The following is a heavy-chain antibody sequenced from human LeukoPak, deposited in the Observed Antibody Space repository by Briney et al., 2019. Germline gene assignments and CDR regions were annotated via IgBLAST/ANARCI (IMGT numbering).Heavy chain of an antibody. Sequence: PGGSLRLSCAASGFTFSTYAMSWVRQAPGKGLEWVSSISASGFSTYYAASVKGRFTLSRDNSKNTIYLQMNSLSAEDTALYFCAKRDNSGWYSLDYWGQGTLVTVSS. CDR1: GFTFSTYA. CDR2: ISASGFST. J-gene: IGHJ4*02. D-gene: IGHD6-19*01. V-gene: IGHV3-23*01. CDR3: AKRDNSGWYSLDY.